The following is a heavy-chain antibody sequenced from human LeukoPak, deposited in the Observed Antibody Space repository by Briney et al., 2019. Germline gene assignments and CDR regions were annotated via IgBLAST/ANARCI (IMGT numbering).Heavy chain of an antibody. Sequence: GGSLRLSCAASGFTFSNAWMSWVRQAPGKGLEWVGRIKSKTDGETTDYAAPVKGRFTISRDDSKNTLYLQMNSLKTEDTAVYYCTTVFEDTAMVIHWGQGTLVTVSS. J-gene: IGHJ4*02. CDR2: IKSKTDGETT. CDR3: TTVFEDTAMVIH. V-gene: IGHV3-15*01. D-gene: IGHD5-18*01. CDR1: GFTFSNAW.